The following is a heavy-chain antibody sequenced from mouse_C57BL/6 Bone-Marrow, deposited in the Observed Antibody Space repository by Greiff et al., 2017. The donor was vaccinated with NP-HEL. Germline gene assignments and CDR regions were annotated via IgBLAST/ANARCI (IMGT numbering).Heavy chain of an antibody. Sequence: VQLQQSGPELVKPGASVKMSCKASGYTFTDYNMHWVKQSHGKSLEWIGDINPNNGGTSYNQKFKGKAKVTVNKSSSTAYTEVRSLTSYDSAVYYCARANYCGSSYSSWFAYWGQGTLVTVSA. CDR3: ARANYCGSSYSSWFAY. J-gene: IGHJ3*01. CDR2: INPNNGGT. V-gene: IGHV1-22*01. D-gene: IGHD1-1*01. CDR1: GYTFTDYN.